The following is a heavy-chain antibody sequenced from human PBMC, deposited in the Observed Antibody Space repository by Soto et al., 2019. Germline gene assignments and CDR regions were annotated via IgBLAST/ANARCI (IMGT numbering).Heavy chain of an antibody. V-gene: IGHV4-39*07. CDR3: ARVGNRYCSSTSCSYFDY. CDR1: GGSISSSSYY. Sequence: QLQLQESGPGLVKPSETLSLTCTVSGGSISSSSYYWGWIRQPPGKGLEWIGSIYYSGSTYYNPSLKSRVTISVDTSKNQFSLKLSSVTAADTAVYYCARVGNRYCSSTSCSYFDYWGQGTLVTVSS. CDR2: IYYSGST. D-gene: IGHD2-2*01. J-gene: IGHJ4*02.